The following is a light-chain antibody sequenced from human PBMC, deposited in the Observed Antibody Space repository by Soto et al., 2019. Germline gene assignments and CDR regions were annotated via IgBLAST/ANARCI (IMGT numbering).Light chain of an antibody. Sequence: SYELTQPPSVSVAPGKTDRITCGGNNIGSKSVNWYQQKPGQAPVLVIYYDSDRPSGIPERFSGSNSGNTATLTISRVEAGDEADYYCQVWDSSSDHYVFGTGTKLTVL. CDR2: YDS. CDR3: QVWDSSSDHYV. J-gene: IGLJ1*01. CDR1: NIGSKS. V-gene: IGLV3-21*04.